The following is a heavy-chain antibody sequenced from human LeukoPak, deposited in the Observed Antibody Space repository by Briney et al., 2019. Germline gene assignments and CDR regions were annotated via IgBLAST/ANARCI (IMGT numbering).Heavy chain of an antibody. CDR2: ISHSGST. J-gene: IGHJ4*02. Sequence: SETLSLTCAVYGGSLSDYHWRWIRQPPGKGLEWIGEISHSGSTNYNPSLKSRVTVSVDRSKNQFSLNLNSLTAADTAVYYCARVEIDAGGNVIDYWGQGTLVTVSS. CDR3: ARVEIDAGGNVIDY. V-gene: IGHV4-34*01. D-gene: IGHD2-21*01. CDR1: GGSLSDYH.